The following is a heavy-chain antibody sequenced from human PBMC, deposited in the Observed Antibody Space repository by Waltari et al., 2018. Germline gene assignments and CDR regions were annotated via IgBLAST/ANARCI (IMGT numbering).Heavy chain of an antibody. Sequence: EVQLVESGGGLVQPGRSLRLSCTASGFTFGDYAMSWVRQAPGKGLEWVVFIRSKAYGGTTEYAASVKGRFTISRDDSKSIAYLQMNSLKTEDTAVYYCTRSTDDFWSGDYTYDAFDIWGQGTMVTVSS. CDR3: TRSTDDFWSGDYTYDAFDI. J-gene: IGHJ3*02. D-gene: IGHD3-3*01. V-gene: IGHV3-49*04. CDR1: GFTFGDYA. CDR2: IRSKAYGGTT.